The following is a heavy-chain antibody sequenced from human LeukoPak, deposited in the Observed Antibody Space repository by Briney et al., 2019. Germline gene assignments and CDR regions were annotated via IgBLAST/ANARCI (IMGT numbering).Heavy chain of an antibody. CDR2: ISYSGST. CDR3: TRDRRDGYNCVDY. Sequence: SETLSLTCTVSGGSISDYYWSWIRQPPGKGLEWIGYISYSGSTDYNPSLKSRVTMSVDTPKNQFSLKLNSVTPADTAIYYCTRDRRDGYNCVDYWGQGTLVTVSS. J-gene: IGHJ4*02. V-gene: IGHV4-59*01. D-gene: IGHD5-24*01. CDR1: GGSISDYY.